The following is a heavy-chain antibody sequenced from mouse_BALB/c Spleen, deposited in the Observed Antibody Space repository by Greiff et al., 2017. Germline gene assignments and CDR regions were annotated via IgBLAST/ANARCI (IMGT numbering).Heavy chain of an antibody. D-gene: IGHD1-1*01. CDR1: GFTFSSYY. V-gene: IGHV5-6-2*01. CDR3: AREDYYGSRAGFAY. CDR2: INSNGGST. Sequence: EVKLVESGGGLVKLGGSLKLSCAASGFTFSSYYMSWVRQTPEKRLELVAAINSNGGSTYYPDTVKGRFTISRDNAKNTLYLQMSSLKSEDTALYYCAREDYYGSRAGFAYWGQGTLVTVSA. J-gene: IGHJ3*01.